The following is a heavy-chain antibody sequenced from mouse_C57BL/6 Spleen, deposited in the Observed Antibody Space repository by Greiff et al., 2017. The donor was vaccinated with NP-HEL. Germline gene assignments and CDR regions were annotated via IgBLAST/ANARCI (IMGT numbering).Heavy chain of an antibody. CDR2: ISSGGSYT. CDR1: GFTFSRYG. CDR3: ARLITTVVADAMDY. V-gene: IGHV5-6*01. D-gene: IGHD1-1*01. Sequence: EVQGVESGGDLVKPGGSLKLSCAASGFTFSRYGMSWVRQTPDKRLEWVATISSGGSYTYYPDSVKGRFTISRDNAKNTLYLQMSSLKSEDTAMYYCARLITTVVADAMDYWGQGTSVTVSS. J-gene: IGHJ4*01.